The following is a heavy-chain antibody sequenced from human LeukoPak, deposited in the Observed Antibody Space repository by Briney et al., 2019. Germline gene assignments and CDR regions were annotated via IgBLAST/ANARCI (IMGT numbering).Heavy chain of an antibody. J-gene: IGHJ4*02. D-gene: IGHD3-3*01. CDR3: ARDGVSPRADDFRSGYYSWGDY. V-gene: IGHV3-21*01. Sequence: GGSLRLSCAASGFTFSSYSMNWVRQAPGKGLEWVSSISSSSSYIYYADSVKGRFTISRDNAKNSLYLQMNSLRAEDTAVYYCARDGVSPRADDFRSGYYSWGDYWGQGTLVTVSS. CDR1: GFTFSSYS. CDR2: ISSSSSYI.